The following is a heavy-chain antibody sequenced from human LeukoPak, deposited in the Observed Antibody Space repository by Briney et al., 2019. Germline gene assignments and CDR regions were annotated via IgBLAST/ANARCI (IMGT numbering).Heavy chain of an antibody. J-gene: IGHJ4*02. CDR3: AKDGIVVSYFDY. V-gene: IGHV3-30*18. Sequence: GGSLRLSCAASGFTFSSYGIHWVRQAPGKGLEWVPIISYDGSNKYYADSVKGRFTISRDNSKNTLYLQMNSLRAEDTAMYYCAKDGIVVSYFDYWGQGTLVTVSS. CDR1: GFTFSSYG. CDR2: ISYDGSNK. D-gene: IGHD3-22*01.